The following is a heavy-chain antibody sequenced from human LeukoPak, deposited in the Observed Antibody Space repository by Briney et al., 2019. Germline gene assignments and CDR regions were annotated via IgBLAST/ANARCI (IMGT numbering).Heavy chain of an antibody. D-gene: IGHD3-16*01. CDR2: IYWDDDK. Sequence: KASGPTLVKPTQTLTLTCTFSGFSLSTSGVGVGWIRQPPGKALEWLAVIYWDDDKRYSPSLKSRLTITKDPSKNQVVLTMTNMXPVDXATXXXAXRSYDYXDLGDXDYWGQGTPVXVSS. CDR1: GFSLSTSGVG. V-gene: IGHV2-5*02. CDR3: AXRSYDYXDLGDXDY. J-gene: IGHJ4*02.